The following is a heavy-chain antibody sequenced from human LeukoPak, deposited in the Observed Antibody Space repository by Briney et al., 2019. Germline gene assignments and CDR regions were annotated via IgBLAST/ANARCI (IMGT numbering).Heavy chain of an antibody. CDR2: ISGSGSST. V-gene: IGHV3-23*01. D-gene: IGHD3-9*01. CDR3: ATTVRYFDWLSSPRGFDY. Sequence: GGSLRLSCAASGFTFSSYAMNWVRQAPGKGLEWVSAISGSGSSTHYADSVKGRFTISRDNSKNTLYLQMDSLRAEDTALYYCATTVRYFDWLSSPRGFDYWGQGTLVTVSS. CDR1: GFTFSSYA. J-gene: IGHJ4*02.